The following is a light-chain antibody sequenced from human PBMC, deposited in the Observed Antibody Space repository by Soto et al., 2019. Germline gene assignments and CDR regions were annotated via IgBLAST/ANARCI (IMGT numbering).Light chain of an antibody. J-gene: IGKJ1*01. V-gene: IGKV3-11*01. CDR1: ENVRTF. CDR3: QQYNNWPRT. Sequence: EVVLTQSPATLSLSPGERATLSCRASENVRTFVDWYQQKPGQAPRLLIYGASNRATGIPARFNGSGSGTDFTLTISSLQSEDFAVYYCQQYNNWPRTFGQGTKWIS. CDR2: GAS.